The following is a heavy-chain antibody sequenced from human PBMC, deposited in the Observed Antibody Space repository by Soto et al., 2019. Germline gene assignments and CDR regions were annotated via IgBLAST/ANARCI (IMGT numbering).Heavy chain of an antibody. Sequence: ASVKVSCKASGGIFSNYSFSWVRQAPGQGLEWMGGIIPLFGKPSYAQKFQGRLIISADASTNRAYLDLYSLTTEDAGIYYCALFESDDDVWGSFRSWGQGTPVTVSS. D-gene: IGHD3-16*01. CDR2: IIPLFGKP. J-gene: IGHJ5*02. CDR3: ALFESDDDVWGSFRS. CDR1: GGIFSNYS. V-gene: IGHV1-69*13.